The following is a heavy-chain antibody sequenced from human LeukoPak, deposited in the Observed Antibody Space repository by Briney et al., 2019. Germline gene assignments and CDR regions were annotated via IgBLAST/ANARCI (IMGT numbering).Heavy chain of an antibody. CDR3: TTGNP. J-gene: IGHJ5*02. Sequence: NPGGSLRLSCLTSGFTFVNASMSWVRQAPGKGLEWVGLMKSKPEGGTTFYAAPVKDRFSISRDDSRNTLYLQMSSLTIGDTGVYYCTTGNPWGQGTLVTVSS. CDR1: GFTFVNAS. CDR2: MKSKPEGGTT. V-gene: IGHV3-15*01.